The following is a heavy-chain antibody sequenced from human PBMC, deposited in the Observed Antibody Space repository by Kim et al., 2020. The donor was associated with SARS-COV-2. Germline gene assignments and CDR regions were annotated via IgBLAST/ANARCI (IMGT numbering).Heavy chain of an antibody. Sequence: YYADSVKGRFTISRDNAKNSLYLQMNSLRAEDTAVYYCARGGGGGHYFDYWGQGTLVTVSS. V-gene: IGHV3-21*01. J-gene: IGHJ4*02. CDR3: ARGGGGGHYFDY. D-gene: IGHD2-21*01.